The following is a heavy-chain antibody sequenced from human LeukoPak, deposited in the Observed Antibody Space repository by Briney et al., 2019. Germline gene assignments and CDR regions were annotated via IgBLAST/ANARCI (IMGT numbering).Heavy chain of an antibody. J-gene: IGHJ4*02. V-gene: IGHV1-69*05. CDR1: GGTFSSYA. CDR3: AREGSIVVVTEDFDY. Sequence: SVKVSCKASGGTFSSYAISWVRQAPGQGLEWMGGIIPIFGTANYAQKLQGRVTMTTDTSTSTAYMELRSLRSDDTAVYYCAREGSIVVVTEDFDYWGQGTLVTVSS. D-gene: IGHD2-2*01. CDR2: IIPIFGTA.